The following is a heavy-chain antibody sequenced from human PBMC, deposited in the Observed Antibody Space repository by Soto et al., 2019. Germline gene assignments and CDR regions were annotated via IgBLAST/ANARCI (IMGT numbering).Heavy chain of an antibody. V-gene: IGHV4-59*08. J-gene: IGHJ6*03. Sequence: SSETLSLTCTVSGGSISSYYWSWIRQPPGKGLEWIGYIYYSGSTNYNPSLKSRVTISVDTSKNQFSLKLSSVTAADTAVYYCAKATIGYYYYMDVWAKGPRSPSP. CDR3: AKATIGYYYYMDV. CDR1: GGSISSYY. D-gene: IGHD5-12*01. CDR2: IYYSGST.